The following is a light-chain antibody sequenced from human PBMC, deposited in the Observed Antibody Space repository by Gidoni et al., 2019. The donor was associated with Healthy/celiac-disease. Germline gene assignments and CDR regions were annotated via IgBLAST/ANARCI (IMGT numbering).Light chain of an antibody. CDR3: QQYDNPPT. Sequence: DIQMTQSPSSLSASVGDRVTITCQAIQDISNYLNWYQQKPGKAPKLLIYDASNLETGVPSRFSGSGSGTDFTFTISSLQPEDIATYYCQQYDNPPTFGQGTKLEIK. CDR1: QDISNY. V-gene: IGKV1-33*01. CDR2: DAS. J-gene: IGKJ2*01.